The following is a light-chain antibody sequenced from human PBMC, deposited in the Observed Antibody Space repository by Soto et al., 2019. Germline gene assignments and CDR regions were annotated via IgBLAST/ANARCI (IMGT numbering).Light chain of an antibody. CDR1: SSDVGNYNL. Sequence: QSALTQPASVSGSPGQSITISCTGTSSDVGNYNLVSWYQQHPDRAPQLMIYEVSKRPSGVSNRFSGSKSGSTASLTISWLQAEDEADYYCCSYAGGSTPNYVFGTGTKVTVL. CDR3: CSYAGGSTPNYV. V-gene: IGLV2-23*02. J-gene: IGLJ1*01. CDR2: EVS.